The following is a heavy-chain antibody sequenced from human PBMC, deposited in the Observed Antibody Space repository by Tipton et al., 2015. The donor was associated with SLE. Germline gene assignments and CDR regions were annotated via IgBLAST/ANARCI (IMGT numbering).Heavy chain of an antibody. J-gene: IGHJ4*02. V-gene: IGHV4-34*01. CDR1: GGSFSGYY. Sequence: TLSLTCAVYGGSFSGYYWSWIRQPPGKGLEWIGEINHSGSTNYNPSLKSRVTISVDTSKNQFSLKLSSVTAADTAVYYCARKLRFFEWLAPRFDYWGQVMLFTVSS. CDR3: ARKLRFFEWLAPRFDY. CDR2: INHSGST. D-gene: IGHD3-3*01.